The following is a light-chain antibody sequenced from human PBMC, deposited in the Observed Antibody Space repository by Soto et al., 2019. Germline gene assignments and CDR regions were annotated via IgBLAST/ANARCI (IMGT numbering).Light chain of an antibody. CDR3: RSSTSRNTLV. J-gene: IGLJ3*02. V-gene: IGLV2-14*01. CDR1: KNDIGSSDY. Sequence: QSALTQPASVSASPGQSITISCTGGKNDIGSSDYVSWYQQHPGNAPKLIIYGVSHRPSGTFCRFSGSKSGNTASLTIAGLQGDEEADYYCRSSTSRNTLVFGGGTKVTVL. CDR2: GVS.